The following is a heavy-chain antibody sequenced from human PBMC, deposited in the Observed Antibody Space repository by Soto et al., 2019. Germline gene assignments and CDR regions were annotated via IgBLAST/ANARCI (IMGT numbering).Heavy chain of an antibody. V-gene: IGHV4-39*01. Sequence: SANLPLPWPLFRGSAYRSSYHRSWVPPLSHKGLEWIGSIYYSGSTYYNPSLKSRVTISVDTSKNQFSLKLSSVTAADTAVYYCARQHYDFWSGYPDAFDIWGQGTMVTVSS. D-gene: IGHD3-3*01. CDR2: IYYSGST. CDR1: RGSAYRSSYH. J-gene: IGHJ3*02. CDR3: ARQHYDFWSGYPDAFDI.